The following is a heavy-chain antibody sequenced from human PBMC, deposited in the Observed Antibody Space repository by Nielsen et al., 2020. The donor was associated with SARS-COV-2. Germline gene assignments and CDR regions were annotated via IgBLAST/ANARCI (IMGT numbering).Heavy chain of an antibody. CDR2: INTNTGHP. Sequence: ASVKVSCKASGYTFTNYAMNWVRQAPGQGLEWMGWINTNTGHPMYAQGFTGRFVFSLDTPVSTAYLQITSLKAEDTAVYYCARGSNGYDTSGFDYWGQGTLATVSS. J-gene: IGHJ4*02. D-gene: IGHD3-22*01. CDR1: GYTFTNYA. V-gene: IGHV7-4-1*02. CDR3: ARGSNGYDTSGFDY.